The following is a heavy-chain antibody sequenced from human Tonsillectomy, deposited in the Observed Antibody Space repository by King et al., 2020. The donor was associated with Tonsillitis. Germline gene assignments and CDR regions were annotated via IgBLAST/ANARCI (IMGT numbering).Heavy chain of an antibody. D-gene: IGHD2-2*01. Sequence: LQLQESGPGLVKPSETLSLTCTVSGSSISSSSCYWGWIRQPPGKGLEWIGSIYYSGSTYYNPSLKSRVTISVDTSKNQFSLKLSSVTATDTAVYYCARLYCSSTSCLYPDWFDPWGQGTLVTVSS. CDR3: ARLYCSSTSCLYPDWFDP. V-gene: IGHV4-39*01. J-gene: IGHJ5*02. CDR1: GSSISSSSCY. CDR2: IYYSGST.